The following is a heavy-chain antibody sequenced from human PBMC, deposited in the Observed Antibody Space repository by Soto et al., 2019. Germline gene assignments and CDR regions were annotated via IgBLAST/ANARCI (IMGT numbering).Heavy chain of an antibody. CDR3: AKGSTYSFYFDH. V-gene: IGHV3-23*01. J-gene: IGHJ4*01. CDR2: IIGNSGTT. D-gene: IGHD5-18*01. CDR1: GFSFSSYD. Sequence: SXRLSCVASGFSFSSYDMSWVRQAPVKGLEWVSFIIGNSGTTYYADSVKGRFTISRDNSKNTLYLQMSRLGAEDTAAYYCAKGSTYSFYFDHWGQGTLVTVSS.